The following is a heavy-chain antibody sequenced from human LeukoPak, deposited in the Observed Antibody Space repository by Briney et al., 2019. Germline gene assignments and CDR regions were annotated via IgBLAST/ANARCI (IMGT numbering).Heavy chain of an antibody. CDR1: GGSISSNSYY. CDR2: IYYSGGT. J-gene: IGHJ3*02. Sequence: SETLSLTCTVSGGSISSNSYYWGWIRQPPGKGLEWIGSIYYSGGTYYNPSLQSRVTISVDTSENQFSLKLSSVTAADTAVYYCARQYCSGGSCEGDAFVIWGQGTMVTVSS. D-gene: IGHD2-15*01. CDR3: ARQYCSGGSCEGDAFVI. V-gene: IGHV4-39*01.